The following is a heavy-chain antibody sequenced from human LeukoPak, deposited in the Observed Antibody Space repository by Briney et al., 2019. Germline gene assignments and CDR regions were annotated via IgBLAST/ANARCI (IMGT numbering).Heavy chain of an antibody. CDR2: LYHSGSP. V-gene: IGHV4-59*01. J-gene: IGHJ4*02. D-gene: IGHD1-20*01. CDR1: GASIRHYY. CDR3: ATLTGATYPYYFDF. Sequence: SETLSLTCTVSGASIRHYYWSWIRQPPGKGLEWIGNLYHSGSPNYNPSLKSRVTISIDTAKNQFSLRLRSVTAADTAVYYCATLTGATYPYYFDFWGQATLVTVSS.